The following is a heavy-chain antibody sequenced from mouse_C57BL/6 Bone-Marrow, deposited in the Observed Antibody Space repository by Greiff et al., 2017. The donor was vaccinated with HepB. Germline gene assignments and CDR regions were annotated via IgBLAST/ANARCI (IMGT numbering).Heavy chain of an antibody. J-gene: IGHJ1*03. CDR2: IHPNSGST. D-gene: IGHD1-1*01. CDR1: GYTFTSYW. V-gene: IGHV1-64*01. CDR3: ARGDYYGSSPSWCFDV. Sequence: VQLVESGAELVKPGASVKLSCKASGYTFTSYWMHWVKQRPGQGLEWIGMIHPNSGSTNYNEKFKSKATLTVDKSSSTAYMQLSSLTSEDSAVYYCARGDYYGSSPSWCFDVWGTGTTVTVSS.